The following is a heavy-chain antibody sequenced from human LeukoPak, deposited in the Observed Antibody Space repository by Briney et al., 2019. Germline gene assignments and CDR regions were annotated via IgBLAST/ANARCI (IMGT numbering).Heavy chain of an antibody. CDR1: GGSFSGYY. CDR3: ARRLGRKFGERFYYYHYMDV. D-gene: IGHD3-10*01. J-gene: IGHJ6*03. Sequence: SETLSLTCAVYGGSFSGYYWSWIRQPPGKGLEWIGEMNHSGSTNYNPSLKSRVTISVDTSKNQFSLKLCSVTAADTAVYYCARRLGRKFGERFYYYHYMDVWGKGTTVTISS. V-gene: IGHV4-34*01. CDR2: MNHSGST.